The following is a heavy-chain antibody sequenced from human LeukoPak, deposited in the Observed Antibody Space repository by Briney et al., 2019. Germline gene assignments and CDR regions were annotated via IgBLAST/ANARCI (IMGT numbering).Heavy chain of an antibody. CDR2: IYTSGST. V-gene: IGHV4-4*07. J-gene: IGHJ3*02. CDR1: GGSISNYY. Sequence: SETLSLTCTVSGGSISNYYWSWIRQPAGKGLEWIGRIYTSGSTNYNPSLKSRVTMSVDTSKNQFSLKLSSVTAADTAVYYCASKRGYSYVPDAFDIWGQGTMVTVSS. CDR3: ASKRGYSYVPDAFDI. D-gene: IGHD5-18*01.